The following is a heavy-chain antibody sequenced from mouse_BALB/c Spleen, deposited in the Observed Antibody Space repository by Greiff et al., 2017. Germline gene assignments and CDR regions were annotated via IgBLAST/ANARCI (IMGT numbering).Heavy chain of an antibody. V-gene: IGHV5-12-1*01. CDR2: ISSGGGST. D-gene: IGHD4-1*02. CDR1: GFAFSSYD. CDR3: ARLSTGSDY. Sequence: DVQLVESGGGLVKPGGSLKLSCAASGFAFSSYDMSWVRQTPEKRLEWVAYISSGGGSTYYPDTVKGRFTISRDNAKNTLYLQMSSLKSEDTAMYYCARLSTGSDYWGQGTTLTVSS. J-gene: IGHJ2*01.